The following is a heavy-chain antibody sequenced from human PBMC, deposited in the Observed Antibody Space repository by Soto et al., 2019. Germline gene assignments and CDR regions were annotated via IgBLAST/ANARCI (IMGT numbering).Heavy chain of an antibody. CDR1: RFTFSSYG. V-gene: IGHV3-30*18. CDR3: AKDRYCSSTSCSIYYYYGMDV. CDR2: ISYDGSKK. J-gene: IGHJ6*02. D-gene: IGHD2-2*01. Sequence: PGGSLRLSCAASRFTFSSYGMHWVRQAPGKGLEWVAVISYDGSKKYFADSVKGRFTISRDNSKNTLYLQMNSLRAEDTAVYYCAKDRYCSSTSCSIYYYYGMDVWGQGTKVTVSS.